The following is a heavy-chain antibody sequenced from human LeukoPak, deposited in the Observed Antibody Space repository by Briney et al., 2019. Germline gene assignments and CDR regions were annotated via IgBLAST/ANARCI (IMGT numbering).Heavy chain of an antibody. CDR1: GGSFTSYA. J-gene: IGHJ4*02. D-gene: IGHD1-26*01. V-gene: IGHV1-69*13. Sequence: GASVKVSCKASGGSFTSYAISWVRQAPGQGLEWMGGIIPIFGTANYAQKLQGRVTITADESTSTAYMELNSLRAEDTAVYYCARGSRIVGARLLDYWGQGTLVTVSS. CDR2: IIPIFGTA. CDR3: ARGSRIVGARLLDY.